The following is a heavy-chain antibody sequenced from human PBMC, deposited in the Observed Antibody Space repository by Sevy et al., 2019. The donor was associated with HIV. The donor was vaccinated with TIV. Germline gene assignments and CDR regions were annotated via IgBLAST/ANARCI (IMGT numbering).Heavy chain of an antibody. Sequence: GGSLRLSCAASGFTFDDYAMHWVRQAPGKGLEWVSGISWNSGSIGYADSVKGRFTISRDNAKNSPYLTMNSLRAEDTALYYCAKDITTVTTHTFDDYWGQGTLVTVSS. V-gene: IGHV3-9*01. CDR3: AKDITTVTTHTFDDY. CDR2: ISWNSGSI. J-gene: IGHJ4*02. CDR1: GFTFDDYA. D-gene: IGHD4-17*01.